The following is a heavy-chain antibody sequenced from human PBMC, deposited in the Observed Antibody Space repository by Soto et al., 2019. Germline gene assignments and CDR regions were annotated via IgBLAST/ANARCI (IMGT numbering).Heavy chain of an antibody. CDR3: AREGDGYIIGWFDP. CDR1: GGSISSYY. J-gene: IGHJ5*02. D-gene: IGHD5-12*01. V-gene: IGHV4-59*01. Sequence: TVSGGSISSYYWSWIRQPPGKGLEWIGYIYYSGSTNYNPSLKSRVTISVDTSKNQFSLKLSSVTAADTAVYYCAREGDGYIIGWFDPWGQGTLVTVSS. CDR2: IYYSGST.